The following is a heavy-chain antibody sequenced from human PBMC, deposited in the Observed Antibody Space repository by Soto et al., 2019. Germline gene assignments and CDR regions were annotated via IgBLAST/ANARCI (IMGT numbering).Heavy chain of an antibody. J-gene: IGHJ6*02. Sequence: SVKVSCKASGFTFTSSAVQWVRQARGQRLEWIGWIVVGSGNTNYAQKFQERVTITRDMSTNTAYMELSSLRSEDTAVYYCAAADPEDIVVVPAAAYYYYGMDVWGQGTTVTVSS. CDR2: IVVGSGNT. CDR3: AAADPEDIVVVPAAAYYYYGMDV. CDR1: GFTFTSSA. V-gene: IGHV1-58*01. D-gene: IGHD2-2*01.